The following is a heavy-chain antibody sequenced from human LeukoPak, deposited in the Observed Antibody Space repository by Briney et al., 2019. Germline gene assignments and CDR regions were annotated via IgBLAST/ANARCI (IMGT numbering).Heavy chain of an antibody. V-gene: IGHV4-31*03. CDR1: GGSISSGGYY. J-gene: IGHJ4*02. CDR2: IYYSGST. Sequence: PSQTLSLTCTVSGGSISSGGYYWSWIRQHPGKGLEWIGYIYYSGSTNYNPSLKSRVTISVDTSKNQFSLKLSSVTAADTAVYYCARDPDKRYFDYWGQGTLVTVSS. CDR3: ARDPDKRYFDY.